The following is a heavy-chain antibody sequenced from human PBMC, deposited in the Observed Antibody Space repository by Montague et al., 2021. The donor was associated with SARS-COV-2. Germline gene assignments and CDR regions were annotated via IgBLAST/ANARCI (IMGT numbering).Heavy chain of an antibody. CDR3: VRRPHYDGLNGPPDF. J-gene: IGHJ4*02. V-gene: IGHV4-59*08. CDR2: VLYNKGT. D-gene: IGHD3-9*01. Sequence: SETPSLTCTVSGVSVTDYYWSWIRQPPGKGLEWVGDVLYNKGTNFSPSLKSRVAISVDTSKNQFSLRLTSVTAADTAFYYCVRRPHYDGLNGPPDFWDQGTLVTVSS. CDR1: GVSVTDYY.